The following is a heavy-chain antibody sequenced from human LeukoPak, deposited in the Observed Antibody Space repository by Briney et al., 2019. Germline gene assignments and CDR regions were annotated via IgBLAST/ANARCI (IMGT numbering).Heavy chain of an antibody. CDR3: AKDSGSYYYFDY. V-gene: IGHV3-23*01. CDR1: GFTFSSYA. CDR2: ISGSGGST. D-gene: IGHD1-26*01. Sequence: GASRRLSCAASGFTFSSYAMSWVRQAPGKGLEWVSAISGSGGSTYYADSVKGRFTISRDNSKNTLYLQMNSLRAEDTAVYYCAKDSGSYYYFDYWGQGTLVTVSS. J-gene: IGHJ4*02.